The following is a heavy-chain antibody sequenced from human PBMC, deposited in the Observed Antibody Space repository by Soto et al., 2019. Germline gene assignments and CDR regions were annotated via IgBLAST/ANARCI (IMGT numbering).Heavy chain of an antibody. CDR3: ATSRRGSSSWYYFDY. J-gene: IGHJ4*02. V-gene: IGHV3-23*01. Sequence: GGSLRLSCAASGFTFSSYAMAWVRQAPGKGLEWVSASSGSGGSTYYADSVKGRFTISRDKSKNTLYLQMNSLRAEDTAVYYCATSRRGSSSWYYFDYWGQGTLVTVSS. D-gene: IGHD6-13*01. CDR1: GFTFSSYA. CDR2: SSGSGGST.